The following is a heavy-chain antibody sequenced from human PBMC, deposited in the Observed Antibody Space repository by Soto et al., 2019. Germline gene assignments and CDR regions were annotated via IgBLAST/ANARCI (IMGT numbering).Heavy chain of an antibody. CDR1: GGSFSGYY. D-gene: IGHD3-3*01. CDR2: INHSGST. V-gene: IGHV4-34*01. CDR3: ARGPNLWSGYPPFDY. Sequence: SETLSLTCAVYGGSFSGYYWSWIRQPPGKGLEWIGEINHSGSTNYNPSLKSRVTISVDTSKNQFSLKLSSVTAADTAVYYCARGPNLWSGYPPFDYWGQGTLVTVSS. J-gene: IGHJ4*02.